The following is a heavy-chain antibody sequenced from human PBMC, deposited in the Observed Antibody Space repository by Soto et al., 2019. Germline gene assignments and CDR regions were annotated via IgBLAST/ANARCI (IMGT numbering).Heavy chain of an antibody. CDR1: GGSISSSSYY. CDR3: ARIGSGWTNYFDY. Sequence: QLQLQESGPGLVKPSETLSLTCTVSGGSISSSSYYWGWIRQPPGKGLEWIGSIYYSGSTYYNPSLKSRVTISVDTSKNQFSLKLSSVTAADTAVYYCARIGSGWTNYFDYWGQGTLVTVSS. J-gene: IGHJ4*02. D-gene: IGHD6-19*01. V-gene: IGHV4-39*01. CDR2: IYYSGST.